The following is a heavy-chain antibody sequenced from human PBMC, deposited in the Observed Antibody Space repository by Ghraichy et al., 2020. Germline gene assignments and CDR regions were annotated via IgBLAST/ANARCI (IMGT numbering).Heavy chain of an antibody. CDR2: ISYDGDNK. CDR1: GFTFSNYA. V-gene: IGHV3-30-3*01. J-gene: IGHJ4*02. D-gene: IGHD6-19*01. Sequence: GGSLRLSCAASGFTFSNYAMHWVRQAPGKGLEWVAVISYDGDNKYYADSVKGRFTISRDNSKNTLYLQMNSLRAEDTAVYYCARVSPRLIAVPGAGCFDYWGQGTLVTVSS. CDR3: ARVSPRLIAVPGAGCFDY.